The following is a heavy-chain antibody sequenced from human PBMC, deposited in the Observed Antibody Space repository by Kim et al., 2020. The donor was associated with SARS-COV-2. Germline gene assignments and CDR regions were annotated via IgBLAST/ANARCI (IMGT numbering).Heavy chain of an antibody. D-gene: IGHD4-17*01. CDR3: ARGPTTFPPHFQH. CDR2: ISSSSSYI. J-gene: IGHJ1*01. Sequence: GGSLRLSCAASGFTFSSYSMNWVRQAPGKGLEWVSSISSSSSYIYYADSVKGRFTISRDNAKNSLYLQMNSLRAEDTAVYYCARGPTTFPPHFQHWGQGTLVTVSS. CDR1: GFTFSSYS. V-gene: IGHV3-21*01.